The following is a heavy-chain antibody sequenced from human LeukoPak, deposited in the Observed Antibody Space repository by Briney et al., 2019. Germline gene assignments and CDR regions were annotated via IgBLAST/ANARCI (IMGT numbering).Heavy chain of an antibody. Sequence: SETLSLTCAVYGGSFSGYYWSWTRQPPGKGLEWIGEINHSGSTNYNPSLKSRVTISVDTSKNQFSLKLSSVTAADTAVYYCARGRHIVVVTAMDYWGQGTLVTVSS. CDR3: ARGRHIVVVTAMDY. J-gene: IGHJ4*02. D-gene: IGHD2-21*02. CDR1: GGSFSGYY. CDR2: INHSGST. V-gene: IGHV4-34*01.